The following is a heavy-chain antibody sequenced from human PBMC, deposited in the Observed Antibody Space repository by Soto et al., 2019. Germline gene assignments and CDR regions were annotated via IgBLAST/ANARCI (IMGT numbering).Heavy chain of an antibody. V-gene: IGHV3-21*01. Sequence: GGSLRLSCAASGFTFSSYTMNWVRQAPGKGLEWVSSISSSSSYIYYADSVKGRFTISRDNAKNSLYLQMNSLRAEDTAVYYCARSHLYYDSSGYPDYWGQGTLVTVSS. D-gene: IGHD3-22*01. CDR2: ISSSSSYI. J-gene: IGHJ4*02. CDR3: ARSHLYYDSSGYPDY. CDR1: GFTFSSYT.